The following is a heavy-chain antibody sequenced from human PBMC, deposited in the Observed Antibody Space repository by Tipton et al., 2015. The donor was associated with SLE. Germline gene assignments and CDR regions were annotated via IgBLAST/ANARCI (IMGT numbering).Heavy chain of an antibody. V-gene: IGHV4-61*02. Sequence: LRLSCTVSGGSISSANYLWTWIRQPAGKGLEWIGRIYPSGSTNYNPSLKSRVTISLDTSKNQFSLNLSSVTAADTAVYFCARGAKPSFDYWGQGTLVTVSS. CDR3: ARGAKPSFDY. CDR2: IYPSGST. J-gene: IGHJ4*02. D-gene: IGHD1-14*01. CDR1: GGSISSANYL.